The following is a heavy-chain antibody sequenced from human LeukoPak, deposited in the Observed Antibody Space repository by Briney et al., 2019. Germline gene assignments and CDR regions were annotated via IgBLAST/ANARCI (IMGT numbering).Heavy chain of an antibody. CDR2: IYSGGST. J-gene: IGHJ6*04. CDR3: ARDGITGTTAPVDV. Sequence: GGSLRLSCAASGFTFSSYWMHWVRQAPGKGLEWASVIYSGGSTYYADSVKGRFTISRDNSKNTLYLQMNSLRAEDTAVYYCARDGITGTTAPVDVWGKGTTVTVSS. D-gene: IGHD1-7*01. CDR1: GFTFSSYW. V-gene: IGHV3-53*01.